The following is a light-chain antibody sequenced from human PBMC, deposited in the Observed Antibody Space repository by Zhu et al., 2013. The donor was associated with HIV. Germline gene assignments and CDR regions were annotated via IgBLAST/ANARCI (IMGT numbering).Light chain of an antibody. Sequence: EIVLTQSPATLSLSPGERATLSCRASQSVSSYLAWYQQKPGEAPRLLISGTSNRATGIPDRFSGSGSGTDFTLTISRLEPEDFAVYYCQQYGNSPPYSFGQGTKLEIK. J-gene: IGKJ2*03. CDR1: QSVSSY. V-gene: IGKV3-11*01. CDR2: GTS. CDR3: QQYGNSPPYS.